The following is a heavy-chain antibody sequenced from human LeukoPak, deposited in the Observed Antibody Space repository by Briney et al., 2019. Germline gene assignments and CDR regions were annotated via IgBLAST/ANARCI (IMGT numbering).Heavy chain of an antibody. CDR2: INPNSGGT. CDR3: ARDIGWTYYYDSSGYWFDP. J-gene: IGHJ5*02. V-gene: IGHV1-2*02. CDR1: GYTFTGYY. D-gene: IGHD3-22*01. Sequence: ASVKVSCKASGYTFTGYYMHWVRQAPGQGLEWMGWINPNSGGTNYAQKFQGRVTMTTDTSTSTAYMELRSLRSDDTAVYYCARDIGWTYYYDSSGYWFDPWGQGTLVTVSS.